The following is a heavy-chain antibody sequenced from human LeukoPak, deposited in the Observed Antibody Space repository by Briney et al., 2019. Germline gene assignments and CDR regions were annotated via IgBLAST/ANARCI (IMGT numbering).Heavy chain of an antibody. CDR2: MNPNNGNK. Sequence: GASVKVSCKASGYTFTSYDINWVRQATGQGLEWMGWMNPNNGNKAYAQKFQGRVTITRNTSISTAYMELSSLRSEDTALYYCARVGHYYGSGSSYTYYYYYMDVWGKGTADTVSS. V-gene: IGHV1-8*03. D-gene: IGHD3-10*01. J-gene: IGHJ6*03. CDR3: ARVGHYYGSGSSYTYYYYYMDV. CDR1: GYTFTSYD.